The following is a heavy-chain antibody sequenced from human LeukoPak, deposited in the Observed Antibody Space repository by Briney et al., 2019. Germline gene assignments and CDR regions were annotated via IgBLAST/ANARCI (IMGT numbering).Heavy chain of an antibody. D-gene: IGHD3-10*01. CDR1: GYTFTGYY. CDR3: ASSRGTYSFDY. V-gene: IGHV1-2*02. Sequence: ASVMVSCKASGYTFTGYYMHWVRQAPGQGLEWMGSINPNSGATNSAQKFQGRVTMTRDTSISTAYMELSRLTSDDTAVYHCASSRGTYSFDYWGQGALVTVSS. CDR2: INPNSGAT. J-gene: IGHJ4*02.